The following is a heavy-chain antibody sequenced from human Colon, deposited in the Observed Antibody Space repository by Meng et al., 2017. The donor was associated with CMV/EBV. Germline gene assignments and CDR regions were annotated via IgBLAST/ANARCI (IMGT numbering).Heavy chain of an antibody. D-gene: IGHD3-16*01. V-gene: IGHV7-4-1*02. CDR2: INTNTGNP. Sequence: ASGRVSFKASGYTFSNYHVNWVRQAPGQGLEWMGWINTNTGNPTYAQGFIGRFVFSLATSISTAYLQISGLKAEDTAVYYCSASFDYWGQGTLVTVSS. CDR3: SASFDY. CDR1: GYTFSNYH. J-gene: IGHJ4*02.